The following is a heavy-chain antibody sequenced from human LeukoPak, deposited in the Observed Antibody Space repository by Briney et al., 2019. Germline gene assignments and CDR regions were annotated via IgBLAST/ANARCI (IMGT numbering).Heavy chain of an antibody. D-gene: IGHD2-21*02. Sequence: SETLSLTCAVYGGSFSGYYWSWIRQPPGKGLEWIGEINHSGSTNYNPSLKSRVTISVDTSKNQFSLKLSSVTAADTAVYYCARVRYCGGDCYPFDYWGQGTLVTVSP. CDR1: GGSFSGYY. V-gene: IGHV4-34*01. J-gene: IGHJ4*02. CDR2: INHSGST. CDR3: ARVRYCGGDCYPFDY.